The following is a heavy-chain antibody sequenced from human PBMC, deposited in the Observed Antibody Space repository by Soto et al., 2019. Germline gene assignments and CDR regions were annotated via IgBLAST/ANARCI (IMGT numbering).Heavy chain of an antibody. CDR3: ARGPPYCCGGSCYSYGMVV. V-gene: IGHV1-69*13. CDR1: GGTFSSYA. J-gene: IGHJ6*02. Sequence: TVKVSCKASGGTFSSYAISWVRQAPGQGLEWMGGIIPIFGTTNYAQKFQGRVTITADESTSTAYMELSSLRSEDTAVYYCARGPPYCCGGSCYSYGMVVWGQGTSVTVS. CDR2: IIPIFGTT. D-gene: IGHD2-15*01.